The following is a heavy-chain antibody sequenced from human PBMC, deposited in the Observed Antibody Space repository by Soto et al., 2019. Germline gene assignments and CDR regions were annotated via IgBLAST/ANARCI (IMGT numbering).Heavy chain of an antibody. CDR3: ARGGGMDV. D-gene: IGHD3-10*01. J-gene: IGHJ6*02. Sequence: GGSLRLSCAASGFTFSSYAMHWVRQAPGKGLEWVAVISYDGSNKYYADSVKGRFTISRDNSKNTLYLQMNSLRAEDTAVYYCARGGGMDVWGQGTTVTVSS. V-gene: IGHV3-30-3*01. CDR2: ISYDGSNK. CDR1: GFTFSSYA.